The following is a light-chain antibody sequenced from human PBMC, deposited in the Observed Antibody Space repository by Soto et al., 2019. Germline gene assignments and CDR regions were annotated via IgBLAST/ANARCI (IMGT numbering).Light chain of an antibody. CDR1: RGISSY. Sequence: AIRMTQSPSSFSASTGDTVTITCRASRGISSYLAWYQQKPGKAPKLLIYAASTLQSGVPSRFSGSGSGTDFTLTISCLQSEDFATYYCQQYYSYPLTFGQGTRLEIK. J-gene: IGKJ5*01. V-gene: IGKV1-8*01. CDR2: AAS. CDR3: QQYYSYPLT.